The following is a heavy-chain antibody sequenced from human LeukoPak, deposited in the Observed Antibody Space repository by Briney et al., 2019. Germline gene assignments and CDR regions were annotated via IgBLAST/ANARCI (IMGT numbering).Heavy chain of an antibody. D-gene: IGHD3-10*01. CDR2: INHSGST. Sequence: PSETLSLTCAVYGGSFSGYYWSWIRQPPGKGLEWIGEINHSGSTNYNPSLKGRVTISVDTSKNQFSLKLSSVTAADTAVYYCARGVSYGSGKRVWFDPWGQGTLVTVSS. CDR1: GGSFSGYY. V-gene: IGHV4-34*01. CDR3: ARGVSYGSGKRVWFDP. J-gene: IGHJ5*02.